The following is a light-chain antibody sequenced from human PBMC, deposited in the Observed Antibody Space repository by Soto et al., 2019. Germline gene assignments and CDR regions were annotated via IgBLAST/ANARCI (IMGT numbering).Light chain of an antibody. Sequence: QLVLTQPPSVSGAPEQRVTISCTGNSSNLGAGYDVHWYQQLPGAVPKLVIFGNRNRPSGVPERFSGSKSGTSASLAITGLQAEDEADYYCQAYDYSLTASVFGGGTKVTVL. CDR2: GNR. J-gene: IGLJ3*02. CDR1: SSNLGAGYD. V-gene: IGLV1-40*01. CDR3: QAYDYSLTASV.